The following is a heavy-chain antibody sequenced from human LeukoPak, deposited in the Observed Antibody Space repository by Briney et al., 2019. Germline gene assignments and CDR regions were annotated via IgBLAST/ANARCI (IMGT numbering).Heavy chain of an antibody. CDR2: IRSKADGGTP. D-gene: IGHD6-13*01. V-gene: IGHV3-15*07. CDR3: AKIAAPGKTYFDY. Sequence: GGSLRLSCAASGFSFSDAWMNWVRQAPGKGLEWVGHIRSKADGGTPDYIAPVKGRFTISRDNSKNTLYLQMNSLRVEDTAVYYCAKIAAPGKTYFDYWGQGTLVTVSS. CDR1: GFSFSDAW. J-gene: IGHJ4*02.